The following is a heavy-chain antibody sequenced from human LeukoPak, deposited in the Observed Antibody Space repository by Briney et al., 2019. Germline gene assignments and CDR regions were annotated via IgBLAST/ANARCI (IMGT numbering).Heavy chain of an antibody. V-gene: IGHV3-7*01. Sequence: GGSLRLSCAASGFTFSSYWMSWVRQAPGKGLEWVANIKQDGSEKYYVDSVKGRFTTSRDNAKNSLYLQMNSLRAEDTAVYYCARERITMVRGGINYYYYYGMDVWGQGTTVTVSS. CDR1: GFTFSSYW. CDR3: ARERITMVRGGINYYYYYGMDV. J-gene: IGHJ6*02. CDR2: IKQDGSEK. D-gene: IGHD3-10*01.